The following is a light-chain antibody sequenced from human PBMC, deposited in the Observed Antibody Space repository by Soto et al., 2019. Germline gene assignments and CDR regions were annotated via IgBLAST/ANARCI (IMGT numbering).Light chain of an antibody. V-gene: IGLV2-18*01. J-gene: IGLJ2*01. CDR2: EVS. CDR1: SSDVGSYNR. CDR3: SLYTGSSTGV. Sequence: QSALTQPPSVSGSPGQSVTISCTGTSSDVGSYNRVSWYQQPPGTAPKLMIYEVSNRPSGVPDRFSGSKSGNKASLTISGLQAEDEADYYCSLYTGSSTGVFGGGTKLSV.